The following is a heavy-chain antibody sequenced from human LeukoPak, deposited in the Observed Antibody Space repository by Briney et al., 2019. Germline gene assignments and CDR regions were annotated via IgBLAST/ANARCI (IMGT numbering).Heavy chain of an antibody. CDR1: GGSITSYY. CDR2: IYTSGST. D-gene: IGHD3-16*01. Sequence: PSETLSLTCTVSGGSITSYYWSWIRQPAGKGLEWIGRIYTSGSTNYNPSLRSRVTMSVDTSKNQFSLNLSSVTAADTAVYYCARDLRGANWFDPWGQGTLVTVSS. J-gene: IGHJ5*02. V-gene: IGHV4-4*07. CDR3: ARDLRGANWFDP.